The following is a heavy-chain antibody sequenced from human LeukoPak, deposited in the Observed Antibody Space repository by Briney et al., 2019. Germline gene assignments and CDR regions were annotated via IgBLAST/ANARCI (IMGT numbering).Heavy chain of an antibody. J-gene: IGHJ4*02. V-gene: IGHV3-23*01. CDR3: AKEGPYYDFWSGYSTPPYFDY. CDR1: GFTFSSYA. Sequence: PGGSLRLSCAASGFTFSSYAMSWVRQAPGKGLEWASAISGSGGSTYYADSVKGRFTISRDNSKNTLYLQMNSLRAEDTAVYYCAKEGPYYDFWSGYSTPPYFDYWGQGTLVTVSS. CDR2: ISGSGGST. D-gene: IGHD3-3*01.